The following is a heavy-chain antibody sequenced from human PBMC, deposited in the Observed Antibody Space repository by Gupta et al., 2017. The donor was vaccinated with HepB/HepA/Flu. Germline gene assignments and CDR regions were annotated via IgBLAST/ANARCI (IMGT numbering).Heavy chain of an antibody. CDR1: GFTFSSYA. J-gene: IGHJ4*02. D-gene: IGHD2/OR15-2a*01. V-gene: IGHV3-23*01. CDR3: AKRNIEGSLDY. Sequence: EVQLLESGGGLIQPGGSLRLSCAASGFTFSSYAMSWVRQAPGKGLEWVSFIDGSGHSTYYADSVKGRFTISRDNSKNTLSLQMNSLTVGDTAIYYCAKRNIEGSLDYWGQGTLVTVSS. CDR2: IDGSGHST.